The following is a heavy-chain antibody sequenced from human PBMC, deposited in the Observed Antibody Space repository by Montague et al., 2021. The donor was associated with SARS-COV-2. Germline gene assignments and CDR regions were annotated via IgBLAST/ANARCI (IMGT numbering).Heavy chain of an antibody. Sequence: SETLSLTCAVSGGSISSSSYYWGWIRQPPGKGMEWIGSIHYSGSTYYNPSLKSRVTISVDTSKNQFSLKLSSVTAADTDVYYCARHGWGWLRLLRPFDYWGQGTLVTVSS. CDR2: IHYSGST. CDR1: GGSISSSSYY. D-gene: IGHD5-12*01. V-gene: IGHV4-39*01. CDR3: ARHGWGWLRLLRPFDY. J-gene: IGHJ4*02.